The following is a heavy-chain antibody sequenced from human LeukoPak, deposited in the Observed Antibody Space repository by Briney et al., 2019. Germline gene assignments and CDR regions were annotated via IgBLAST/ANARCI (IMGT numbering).Heavy chain of an antibody. D-gene: IGHD5-18*01. CDR1: GFTFSSYA. CDR2: ISGSGGNT. J-gene: IGHJ4*02. V-gene: IGHV3-23*01. CDR3: AKERYSYGYGFDY. Sequence: RPGGSLRLSCAASGFTFSSYAMSWVRQAPGKGLEWVSVISGSGGNTYYADSVKGRFTISRDNSKSTLFLQMNSLRAEDTAVYYCAKERYSYGYGFDYWGQGTLVTVSS.